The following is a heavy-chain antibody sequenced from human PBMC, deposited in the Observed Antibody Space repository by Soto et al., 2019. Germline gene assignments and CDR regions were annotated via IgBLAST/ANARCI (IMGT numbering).Heavy chain of an antibody. Sequence: GASVKVSCKASGYTFTSYGISWVRQAPGQGLEWMGWISAYNGNTNYAQKLQGRVTMTTDTSTSTAYMELRSLRSDDTPVYSCARVDSVPYYVFWSGYYPRHNWFDPWGQGTLVTVSS. CDR3: ARVDSVPYYVFWSGYYPRHNWFDP. J-gene: IGHJ5*02. V-gene: IGHV1-18*01. CDR1: GYTFTSYG. CDR2: ISAYNGNT. D-gene: IGHD3-3*01.